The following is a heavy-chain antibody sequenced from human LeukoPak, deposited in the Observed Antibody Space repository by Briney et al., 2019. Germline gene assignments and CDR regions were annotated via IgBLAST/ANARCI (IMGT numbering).Heavy chain of an antibody. CDR2: MNPNSGNT. V-gene: IGHV1-8*03. D-gene: IGHD3-3*01. CDR1: GYTFTSYD. CDR3: ARALGPYDFWSGYYRGNWFDP. J-gene: IGHJ5*02. Sequence: ASVKVSCKASGYTFTSYDINWVRQATGQGLEWMGWMNPNSGNTGYAQKFQDRVTITRNTSISTAYMELSSLRSEDTAVYYCARALGPYDFWSGYYRGNWFDPWGQGTLVTVSS.